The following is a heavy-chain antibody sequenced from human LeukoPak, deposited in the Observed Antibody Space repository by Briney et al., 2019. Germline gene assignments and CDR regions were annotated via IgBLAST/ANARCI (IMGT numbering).Heavy chain of an antibody. CDR3: ARATGSPTIFGVVTIFDY. CDR1: GGSFSGYY. CDR2: INHSGRT. J-gene: IGHJ4*02. V-gene: IGHV4-34*01. Sequence: SETLSLTCAVYGGSFSGYYWSWIHQPPGKGLEWIGEINHSGRTNYNPSLKSRVTISVDTSKNQFSLRLSSVTAADTAVYYCARATGSPTIFGVVTIFDYWGQGTLVTVSS. D-gene: IGHD3-3*01.